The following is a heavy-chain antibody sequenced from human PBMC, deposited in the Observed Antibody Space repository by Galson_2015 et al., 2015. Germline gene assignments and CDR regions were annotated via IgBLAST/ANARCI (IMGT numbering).Heavy chain of an antibody. V-gene: IGHV6-1*01. CDR1: GDSVSSNSAA. CDR2: TYYRSKWYY. D-gene: IGHD2-21*01. CDR3: AREIIPETGAWFDP. Sequence: CAISGDSVSSNSAAWNWIRQSPSKGLEWLGRTYYRSKWYYDYAVSVKSRIYIIPGTSKNQFSLKLSSVTAADTAVYYCAREIIPETGAWFDPWGQGTLVTVSS. J-gene: IGHJ5*02.